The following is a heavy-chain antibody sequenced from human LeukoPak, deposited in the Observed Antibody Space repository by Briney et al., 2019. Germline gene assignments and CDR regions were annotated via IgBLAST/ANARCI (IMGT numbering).Heavy chain of an antibody. CDR2: IVVGSGNT. Sequence: GASVKVSCKASGFTFTSSAVQWVRQARGQRLERIGWIVVGSGNTNYAQKFQERVTITRDMSTSTAYMELSSLGSEDTAVYYCAADLSKNKDFDYWGQGTLVTVSS. J-gene: IGHJ4*02. V-gene: IGHV1-58*01. D-gene: IGHD2/OR15-2a*01. CDR3: AADLSKNKDFDY. CDR1: GFTFTSSA.